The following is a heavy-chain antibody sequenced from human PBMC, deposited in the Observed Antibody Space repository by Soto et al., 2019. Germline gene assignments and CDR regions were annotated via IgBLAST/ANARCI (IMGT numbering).Heavy chain of an antibody. CDR1: GYTFTGYY. CDR3: ARRPYYDSSGSFDY. CDR2: INPNSGGT. Sequence: ASVKVSCKASGYTFTGYYMHWMRQAPGQGLEWMGWINPNSGGTNYAQKFQGRVTMTRDTSISTAYMELSRLRSDDTAVYYCARRPYYDSSGSFDYWGQGTLVTVSS. V-gene: IGHV1-2*02. J-gene: IGHJ4*02. D-gene: IGHD3-22*01.